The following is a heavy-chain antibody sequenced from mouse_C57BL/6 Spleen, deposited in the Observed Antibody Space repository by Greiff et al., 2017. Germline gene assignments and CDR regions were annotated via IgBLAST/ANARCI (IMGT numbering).Heavy chain of an antibody. V-gene: IGHV6-6*01. CDR2: IRNKANNHAT. CDR3: TRPQNYYGSPYYAMDY. D-gene: IGHD1-1*01. Sequence: EVKVEESGGGLVQPGGSMKLSCAASGFTFSDAWMDWVRQSPEKGLEWVAEIRNKANNHATYYAESVKGRFTISRDDSKSSVYLKMNSLRAEDTGIYYCTRPQNYYGSPYYAMDYWGQGTSVTVSS. J-gene: IGHJ4*01. CDR1: GFTFSDAW.